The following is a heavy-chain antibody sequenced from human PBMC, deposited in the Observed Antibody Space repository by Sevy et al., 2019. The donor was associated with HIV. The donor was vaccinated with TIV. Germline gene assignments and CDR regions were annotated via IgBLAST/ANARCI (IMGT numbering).Heavy chain of an antibody. CDR3: ARGRSGSYFATFDY. D-gene: IGHD1-26*01. J-gene: IGHJ4*02. CDR1: GYTFTSYA. CDR2: INAGNGNT. Sequence: ASVKVSCKASGYTFTSYAMHWVRQAPGQRLEWMGWINAGNGNTKYSQKFQGRVTITRETSASTAYMELSSLGSDDTDVYYCARGRSGSYFATFDYWGQGTLVTVSS. V-gene: IGHV1-3*01.